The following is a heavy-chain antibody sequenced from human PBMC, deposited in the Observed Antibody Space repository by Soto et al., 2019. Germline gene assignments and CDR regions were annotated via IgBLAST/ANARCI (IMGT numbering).Heavy chain of an antibody. J-gene: IGHJ6*02. V-gene: IGHV4-30-4*01. CDR3: ARGERSGSWNYYYGMDV. Sequence: SETLSLTCTVSGGSISSGDYYWSWIRQPPGKGLEWIGYIYYSGSTYYNPSLKSRVTISVDTTKNQFSLKLSSVTAADTAVYYCARGERSGSWNYYYGMDVWGQGTTVTVSS. D-gene: IGHD2-15*01. CDR1: GGSISSGDYY. CDR2: IYYSGST.